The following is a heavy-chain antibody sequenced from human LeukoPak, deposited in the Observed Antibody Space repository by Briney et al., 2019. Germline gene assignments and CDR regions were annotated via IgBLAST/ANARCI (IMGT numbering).Heavy chain of an antibody. CDR3: AKGTYGSGSYGSIDY. CDR1: GFTFSSYG. Sequence: GGSLRLSCAASGFTFSSYGMSWVRQAPGKGLEWVSTIRGSGDITYYADSVKGRFTISRDNSKNTLYLQMNSLRAEDTAVYYCAKGTYGSGSYGSIDYWGQGTLVTVSS. D-gene: IGHD3-10*01. V-gene: IGHV3-23*01. CDR2: IRGSGDIT. J-gene: IGHJ4*02.